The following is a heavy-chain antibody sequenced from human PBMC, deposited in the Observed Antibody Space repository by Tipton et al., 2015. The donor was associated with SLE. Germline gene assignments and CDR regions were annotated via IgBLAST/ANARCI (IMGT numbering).Heavy chain of an antibody. CDR1: GGPIRNSPYY. CDR2: VFDTGYT. J-gene: IGHJ5*02. Sequence: TLSLTCHVAGGPIRNSPYYWAWIRPPRGKRLEWIGSVFDTGYTAYNPSLEGRMSISVDTSKNQFSLNLSSVTAADTAIYYCARLNLQAWFDPWGQGTLVTVSS. V-gene: IGHV4-39*07. CDR3: ARLNLQAWFDP.